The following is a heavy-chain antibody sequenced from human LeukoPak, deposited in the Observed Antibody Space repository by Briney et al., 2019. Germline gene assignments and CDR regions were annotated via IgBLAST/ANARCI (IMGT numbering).Heavy chain of an antibody. J-gene: IGHJ4*02. V-gene: IGHV3-7*01. CDR3: ARDIIRGQSDFDY. CDR2: IEDDGDQK. CDR1: GFTFGNYW. Sequence: PGGSLRVSCVASGFTFGNYWMSWVRQAPGKGLEFVGNIEDDGDQKNYVDSVKGRFTISRDNLKNSLYLQMNSLRVEDTALYYCARDIIRGQSDFDYWGQGVLVTVSS. D-gene: IGHD5-12*01.